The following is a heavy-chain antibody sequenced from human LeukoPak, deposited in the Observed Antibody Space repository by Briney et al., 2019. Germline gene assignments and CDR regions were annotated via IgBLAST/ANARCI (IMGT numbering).Heavy chain of an antibody. V-gene: IGHV3-15*04. J-gene: IGHJ4*02. CDR3: TRRGEWFGEIVEDY. D-gene: IGHD3-10*01. Sequence: GGSLRLSCVASGITLSNAWMTWVRQAPGKGLEWVGRIESKIDGGRTDYAAAVKGRFTISRDDSKNILFLHMNGLKTEDTAVYYCTRRGEWFGEIVEDYWGQGTLVTVSS. CDR2: IESKIDGGRT. CDR1: GITLSNAW.